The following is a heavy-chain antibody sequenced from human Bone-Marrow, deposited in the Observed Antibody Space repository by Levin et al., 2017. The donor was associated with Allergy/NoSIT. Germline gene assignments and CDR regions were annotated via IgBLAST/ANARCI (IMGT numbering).Heavy chain of an antibody. CDR3: VRTPGAIVVTPYFDY. D-gene: IGHD2-21*01. CDR2: ISGSGDNT. V-gene: IGHV3-23*01. CDR1: GFRFSDYV. J-gene: IGHJ4*02. Sequence: GESLKISCVASGFRFSDYVMNWVRQAPGKGLEWVSVISGSGDNTYYADSVKGRFTISRATSKNTLYLQMTSLIAEDTAIYYCVRTPGAIVVTPYFDYWGQGTLVTVSS.